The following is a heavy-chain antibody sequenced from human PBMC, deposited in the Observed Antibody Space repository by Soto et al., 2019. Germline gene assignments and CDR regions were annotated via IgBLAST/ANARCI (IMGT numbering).Heavy chain of an antibody. CDR3: ARPNLDDAFDI. D-gene: IGHD1-1*01. J-gene: IGHJ3*02. CDR1: GFTFSSYA. Sequence: AGGSLRLSCAASGFTFSSYAMHWVRQAPGKGLEWVAVISYDGSNKYYADSVKGRFTISRDNSKNTLYLQMNSLRAEDTAVYYCARPNLDDAFDIWGQGTMVTVSS. CDR2: ISYDGSNK. V-gene: IGHV3-30-3*01.